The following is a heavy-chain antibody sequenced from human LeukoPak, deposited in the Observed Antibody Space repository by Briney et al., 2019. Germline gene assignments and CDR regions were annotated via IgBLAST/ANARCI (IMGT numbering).Heavy chain of an antibody. J-gene: IGHJ4*02. CDR3: TTESYSGTYTLDY. D-gene: IGHD1-26*01. Sequence: GGSLRLSCAASGFTFTNAWMSWVRQAPGKGLEWVGRIKRETDGGTTDYAAPVKGRFTISRDDSRNTLDLQMNSLKTEDAAVYYCTTESYSGTYTLDYWGQGTLVTVSS. CDR2: IKRETDGGTT. CDR1: GFTFTNAW. V-gene: IGHV3-15*01.